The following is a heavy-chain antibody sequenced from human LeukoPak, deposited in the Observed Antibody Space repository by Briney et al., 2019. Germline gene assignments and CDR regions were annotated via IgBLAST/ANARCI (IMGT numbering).Heavy chain of an antibody. V-gene: IGHV3-53*01. Sequence: GGSLRLSCAASGFTVSSNYMSWVRQAPGKGLEWASVIYSGGSTYYADSVKGRFTISRDNSKNTLYLQMNSLRAEDTAVYYCARWRLRSGDAFDIWGQGTMVTVSS. CDR2: IYSGGST. CDR1: GFTVSSNY. CDR3: ARWRLRSGDAFDI. J-gene: IGHJ3*02. D-gene: IGHD3-10*01.